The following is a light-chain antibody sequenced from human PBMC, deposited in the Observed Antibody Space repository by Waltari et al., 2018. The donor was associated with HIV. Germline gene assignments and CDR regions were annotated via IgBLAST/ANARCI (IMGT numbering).Light chain of an antibody. CDR2: KDT. CDR3: QSGDNKLTSVF. V-gene: IGLV3-25*03. CDR1: ALPTQY. J-gene: IGLJ2*01. Sequence: SSELTQPPSVSVSPGQTVRITCAGDALPTQYTSWYQQKPGQPPVVVMYKDTQRSSGSPERFSGYSSGTTVTLTITAVRAEDEAYYYCQSGDNKLTSVFFGGGTRLTVL.